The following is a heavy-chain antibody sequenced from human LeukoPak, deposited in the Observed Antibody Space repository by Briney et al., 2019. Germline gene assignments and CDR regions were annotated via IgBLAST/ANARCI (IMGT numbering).Heavy chain of an antibody. CDR2: IYYSGVT. CDR3: ARGEGYYYDSSGYSTHNWFDP. D-gene: IGHD3-22*01. Sequence: SETLSLTCTVSDGSITSSGYYWGWIRQPPGKGLEWIGNIYYSGVTYYNPSLKSRVTISVDTSKNQFSLKLGSVTAADTAVYYCARGEGYYYDSSGYSTHNWFDPWGQGTPVTVSS. J-gene: IGHJ5*02. V-gene: IGHV4-39*07. CDR1: DGSITSSGYY.